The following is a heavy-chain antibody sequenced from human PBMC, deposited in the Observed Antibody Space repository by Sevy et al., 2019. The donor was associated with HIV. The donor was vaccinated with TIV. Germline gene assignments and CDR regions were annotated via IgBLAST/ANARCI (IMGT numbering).Heavy chain of an antibody. V-gene: IGHV3-23*01. D-gene: IGHD6-13*01. CDR3: AKDRNGIAAAGNPFDY. Sequence: GGSLRLSCAASGFTFSSYDMSWVRQAPGKGLEWVSAISGSGGSTYYADSVKGRFTISRDNSKNTLYLQMNSLRAEDTAVYYCAKDRNGIAAAGNPFDYWGQGSLVTVSS. CDR2: ISGSGGST. CDR1: GFTFSSYD. J-gene: IGHJ4*02.